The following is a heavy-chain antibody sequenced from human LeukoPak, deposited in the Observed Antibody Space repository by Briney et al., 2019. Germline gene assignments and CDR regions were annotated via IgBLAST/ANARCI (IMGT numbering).Heavy chain of an antibody. D-gene: IGHD1/OR15-1a*01. V-gene: IGHV4-39*07. CDR1: GGSISSSSYY. Sequence: SETLSLTCTVSGGSISSSSYYWGWIRQPPGKGLEWIGSIYYSGSTYYNPSLKSRVTISVDTSKNQFSLKLSSVTAADTAVYYCARERREQAFDIWGQGTMVTVSS. CDR3: ARERREQAFDI. CDR2: IYYSGST. J-gene: IGHJ3*02.